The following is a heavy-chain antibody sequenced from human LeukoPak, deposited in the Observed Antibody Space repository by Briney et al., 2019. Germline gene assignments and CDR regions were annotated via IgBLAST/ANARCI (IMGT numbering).Heavy chain of an antibody. Sequence: GGSLRLSCAASGFTFSSYSMNWVRQAPGKGLEWVSVISGGGVSTYYADSVKGRFTISRDNSKNTLYLQMNSLRAEDTAVYYCAKWARYCTNGVCYYFDYWGQGTLVTVSS. J-gene: IGHJ4*02. V-gene: IGHV3-23*01. CDR2: ISGGGVST. D-gene: IGHD2-8*01. CDR1: GFTFSSYS. CDR3: AKWARYCTNGVCYYFDY.